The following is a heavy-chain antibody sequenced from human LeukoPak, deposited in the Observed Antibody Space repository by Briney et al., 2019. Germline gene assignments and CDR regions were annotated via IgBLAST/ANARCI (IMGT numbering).Heavy chain of an antibody. CDR1: GYTFTGYY. J-gene: IGHJ4*02. V-gene: IGHV1-2*02. D-gene: IGHD5-12*01. CDR3: ARAVGYSGYDEAFDY. Sequence: SVKVSCKASGYTFTGYYMHWVRQAPGQGLEWMGWINPNSGGTNYAQKFQGRVTMTWDTSISTAYMELSRLRSDDTAVYYCARAVGYSGYDEAFDYWGQGTLVTVSS. CDR2: INPNSGGT.